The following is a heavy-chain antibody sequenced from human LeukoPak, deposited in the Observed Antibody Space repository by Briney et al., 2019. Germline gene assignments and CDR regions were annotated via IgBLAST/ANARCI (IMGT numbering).Heavy chain of an antibody. CDR2: ISGSGDST. Sequence: PGGSLRLSCAASGFTFNNYAMNWVRQAPGKGLEWVSVISGSGDSTYYADSVKGRFTISRDNSKNTLYLQMSSLRAADSAIYFCASLLGYTYGGGDYWGQGTLVTVSS. V-gene: IGHV3-23*01. CDR1: GFTFNNYA. J-gene: IGHJ4*02. CDR3: ASLLGYTYGGGDY. D-gene: IGHD5-18*01.